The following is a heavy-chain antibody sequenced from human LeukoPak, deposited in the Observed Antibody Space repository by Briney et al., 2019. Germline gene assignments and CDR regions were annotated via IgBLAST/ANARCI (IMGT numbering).Heavy chain of an antibody. V-gene: IGHV1-69*02. D-gene: IGHD5-18*01. CDR3: ARNPSGDVDTTMIMYYHYGMDV. CDR2: IIPLLGIV. J-gene: IGHJ6*02. CDR1: GGTFSSHS. Sequence: ASVRVSCKASGGTFSSHSISRVRQAPEQGLEWMGRIIPLLGIVNYAQKFQGRVTITADKSTSTAYMEVSSLTSEDTAVYYCARNPSGDVDTTMIMYYHYGMDVWGQGTTVTVSS.